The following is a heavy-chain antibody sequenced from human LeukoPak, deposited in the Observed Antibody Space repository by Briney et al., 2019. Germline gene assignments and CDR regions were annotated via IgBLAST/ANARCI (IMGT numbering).Heavy chain of an antibody. Sequence: GGSLRLSCAASGFTFSDYGMGWVRQASGKGLEWVGLIRTKTRNYAATYAESVKGRFTISRDDSKNTAYLQMNSLKMEDTAVYYCTRQNCTGGSCSYVDCWGQGTLVTVSS. CDR2: IRTKTRNYAA. CDR3: TRQNCTGGSCSYVDC. V-gene: IGHV3-73*01. D-gene: IGHD2-8*02. J-gene: IGHJ4*02. CDR1: GFTFSDYG.